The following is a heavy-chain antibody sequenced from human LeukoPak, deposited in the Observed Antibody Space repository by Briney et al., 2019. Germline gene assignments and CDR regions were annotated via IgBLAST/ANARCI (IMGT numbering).Heavy chain of an antibody. CDR2: ISPTGEST. Sequence: GGSLRLSCAASGFTFSSYTMNWVRQATGKGLEWVSSISPTGESTWSADSVKGRFTISRDNAKNSVYLQMNSLRVEDTAVYYCARDHNYAFDNWGQGTLVTVSS. CDR3: ARDHNYAFDN. V-gene: IGHV3-21*01. D-gene: IGHD1-1*01. J-gene: IGHJ4*02. CDR1: GFTFSSYT.